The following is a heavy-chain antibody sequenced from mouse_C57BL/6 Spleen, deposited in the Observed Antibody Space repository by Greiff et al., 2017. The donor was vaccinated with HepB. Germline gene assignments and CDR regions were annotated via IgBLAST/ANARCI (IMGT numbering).Heavy chain of an antibody. CDR3: ARGITTVVATDD. D-gene: IGHD1-1*01. CDR1: GYTFTSYT. J-gene: IGHJ2*01. CDR2: INPSSGYT. Sequence: QVQLQQSGAELARPGASVKMSCKASGYTFTSYTMHWVKQRPGQGLEWIGYINPSSGYTKYNQKFKDKATLTADKSSSTAYMQLSSLTSEDSAVYYCARGITTVVATDDWGQGTTLTVSS. V-gene: IGHV1-4*01.